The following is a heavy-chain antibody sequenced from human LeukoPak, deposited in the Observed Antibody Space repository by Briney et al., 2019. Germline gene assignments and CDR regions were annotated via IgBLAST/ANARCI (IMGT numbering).Heavy chain of an antibody. CDR3: ARDLMITFGGVIVDNWFDP. CDR1: GGTFSSYA. CDR2: IIPILGIA. V-gene: IGHV1-69*04. J-gene: IGHJ5*02. Sequence: SVKVSCKASGGTFSSYAISWVRQAPGQGLEWMGRIIPILGIANYAQKFQGRVTITADKSTSPAYMELSSLRSEDTAVSYCARDLMITFGGVIVDNWFDPWGQGTLVTVSS. D-gene: IGHD3-16*02.